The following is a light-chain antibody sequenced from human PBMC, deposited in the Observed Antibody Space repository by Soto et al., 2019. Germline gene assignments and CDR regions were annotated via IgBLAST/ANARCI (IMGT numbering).Light chain of an antibody. Sequence: SYGLTQPPSVSVSPGQTASITCSGDKLGDKYACWYQQKPGQSPVLVIYQDRKRPSGIPERFSGSNSGNTATLTISGTQAMDEADYYCQAWDSSTVVFGGGTKLTVL. V-gene: IGLV3-1*01. CDR1: KLGDKY. CDR3: QAWDSSTVV. CDR2: QDR. J-gene: IGLJ2*01.